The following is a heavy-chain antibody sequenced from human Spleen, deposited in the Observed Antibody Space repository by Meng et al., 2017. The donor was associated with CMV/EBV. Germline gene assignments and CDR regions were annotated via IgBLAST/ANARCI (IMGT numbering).Heavy chain of an antibody. CDR3: AREQGIVGGYCSSGTMCHHFDN. D-gene: IGHD2-2*01. Sequence: GESLKISCVASGCTYDRYYMTWIRQVPGKGLEWISSISTSGTTIYYADSVKGRFTISRDNAKNSLYLQMNTLTVADTALYFCAREQGIVGGYCSSGTMCHHFDNWGQGTLVTVSS. V-gene: IGHV3-11*01. CDR2: ISTSGTTI. J-gene: IGHJ4*02. CDR1: GCTYDRYY.